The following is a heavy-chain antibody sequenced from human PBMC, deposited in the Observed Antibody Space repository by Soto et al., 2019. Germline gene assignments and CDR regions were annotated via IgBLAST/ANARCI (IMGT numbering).Heavy chain of an antibody. D-gene: IGHD3-10*01. V-gene: IGHV4-34*01. J-gene: IGHJ3*02. CDR3: ARREITVLGAPLFRRRSSNDAFDM. CDR1: GGPFSAYY. Sequence: QVQLQQWGAGLLKPSETLSLTCAVYGGPFSAYYWSWIRQPPGKGLEWIGQINHSGSSNYNPSLKSRVTMSVDKSKNQFSLKLRSVTAADTAVYYCARREITVLGAPLFRRRSSNDAFDMWGQGTMVTVSS. CDR2: INHSGSS.